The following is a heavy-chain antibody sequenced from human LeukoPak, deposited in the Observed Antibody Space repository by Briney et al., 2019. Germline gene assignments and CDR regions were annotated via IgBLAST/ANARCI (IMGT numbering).Heavy chain of an antibody. CDR3: ARGRGLLPFHPFEY. CDR1: GYTFTSYA. CDR2: INAGNGNT. J-gene: IGHJ4*02. Sequence: ASVKVSCKASGYTFTSYAMHWVRQAPGQRLEWMGWINAGNGNTEYSQKFQGRVTITRDPPASTAYMELSSLRSADTAVYYCARGRGLLPFHPFEYWGQGTLVTVSS. D-gene: IGHD3-10*01. V-gene: IGHV1-3*01.